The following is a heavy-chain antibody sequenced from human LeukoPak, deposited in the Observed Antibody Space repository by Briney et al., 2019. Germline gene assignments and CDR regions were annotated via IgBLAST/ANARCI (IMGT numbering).Heavy chain of an antibody. J-gene: IGHJ4*02. CDR2: IYSGGST. D-gene: IGHD1-26*01. V-gene: IGHV3-53*01. CDR1: GFTVSSNY. Sequence: GGSLRLSCAASGFTVSSNYMSWVRQAPGKGLEWVSVIYSGGSTYYADSVKGRFTIPRDNSKNTLFVQMNSLRAEDTAVYYCATHPIVGAPYWGQGTLVTVSS. CDR3: ATHPIVGAPY.